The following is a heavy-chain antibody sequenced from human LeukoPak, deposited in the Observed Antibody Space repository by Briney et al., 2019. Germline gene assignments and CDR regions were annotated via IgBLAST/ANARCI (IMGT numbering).Heavy chain of an antibody. J-gene: IGHJ6*03. CDR3: AKEVYSHGYGGIMDV. V-gene: IGHV3-30*02. CDR1: GFTFNTYG. CDR2: MRYDGSTE. Sequence: PGGSLRLSCAASGFTFNTYGMHWVRQAPGKGLEWVAFMRYDGSTEYYADSVKGRFTISRDNSRNTVSLQMHSLRAEDTAVYYCAKEVYSHGYGGIMDVWGKGTTVTVSS. D-gene: IGHD5-18*01.